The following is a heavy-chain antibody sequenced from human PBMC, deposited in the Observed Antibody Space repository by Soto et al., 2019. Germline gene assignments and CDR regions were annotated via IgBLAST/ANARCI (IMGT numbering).Heavy chain of an antibody. CDR2: ISGSGGST. D-gene: IGHD1-7*01. CDR1: GFTFSSYA. Sequence: GSLRLSCAASGFTFSSYAMSWVRQAPGKGLEWVSAISGSGGSTYYADSVKGRFTISRDNSKNTLYLQMNSLRAEDTAVYYCAKDSTYNWIYGYYYYGMDVWGQGTTVTVSS. V-gene: IGHV3-23*01. J-gene: IGHJ6*02. CDR3: AKDSTYNWIYGYYYYGMDV.